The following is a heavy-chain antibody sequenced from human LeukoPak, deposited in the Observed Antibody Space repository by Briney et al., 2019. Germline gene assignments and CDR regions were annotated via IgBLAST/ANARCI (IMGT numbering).Heavy chain of an antibody. D-gene: IGHD1-14*01. CDR3: ARGGDRRGFDY. CDR2: IYDSRTT. V-gene: IGHV4-31*03. Sequence: PSQTLSLTCTVSGGSISNGGYYWSWIRQHPGKGLEWIGYIYDSRTTYYNPALQSRVTISVDTSDNQFSLKLRSLTAADTAVYYCARGGDRRGFDYWGQGTLVTVSS. J-gene: IGHJ4*02. CDR1: GGSISNGGYY.